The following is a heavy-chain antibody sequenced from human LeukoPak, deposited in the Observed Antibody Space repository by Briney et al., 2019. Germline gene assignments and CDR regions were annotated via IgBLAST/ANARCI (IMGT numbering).Heavy chain of an antibody. CDR3: VRVSGGYDTKYYFDC. Sequence: PSETLSLTCADSGYSNSSGYYWGWIRQPPGKGLEWIGSIHHSGSTYSNSSLKSRATISVDTSKNQFSLNLNSVAAADTAVYYCVRVSGGYDTKYYFDCWGQGTLVTVSS. CDR2: IHHSGST. D-gene: IGHD1-26*01. CDR1: GYSNSSGYY. J-gene: IGHJ4*02. V-gene: IGHV4-38-2*01.